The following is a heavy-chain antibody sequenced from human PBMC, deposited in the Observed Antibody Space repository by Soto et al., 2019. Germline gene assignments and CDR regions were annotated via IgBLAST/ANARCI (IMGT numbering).Heavy chain of an antibody. V-gene: IGHV1-69*01. J-gene: IGHJ6*02. CDR2: IIPIFGTA. Sequence: QVQLVQSGAEVKKPGSSVKVSCKASGGTFSSYAISWVRQAPGQGLEWMGGIIPIFGTANYAQKFQGRVTITADESTSTAYMELSSLRSEDTAVYYCAMARTPRDIVVVPAAEPLYGMDVWGQGTTVTVSS. CDR3: AMARTPRDIVVVPAAEPLYGMDV. CDR1: GGTFSSYA. D-gene: IGHD2-2*01.